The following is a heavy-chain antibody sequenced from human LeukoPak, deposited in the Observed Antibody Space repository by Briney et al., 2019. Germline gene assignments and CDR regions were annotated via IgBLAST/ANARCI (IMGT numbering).Heavy chain of an antibody. CDR3: ARALGMDY. CDR2: ISSSSSYI. CDR1: GLTFSSYS. Sequence: TGGSLRLSCAASGLTFSSYSMTWVRQAPGKGLEWVSSISSSSSYIYYADSVKGRFTISRDNAKNSLYLQMNSLRAEDTAVYYCARALGMDYWGQGTLVTVSS. D-gene: IGHD1-26*01. J-gene: IGHJ4*02. V-gene: IGHV3-21*01.